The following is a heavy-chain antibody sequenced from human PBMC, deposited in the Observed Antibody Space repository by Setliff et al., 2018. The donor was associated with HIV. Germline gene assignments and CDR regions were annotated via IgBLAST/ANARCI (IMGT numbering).Heavy chain of an antibody. CDR2: IIPIVDIA. CDR3: ARGAFDI. CDR1: GGTFSSYA. J-gene: IGHJ3*02. V-gene: IGHV1-69*10. Sequence: GASVKVSCKASGGTFSSYAISWVRQAPGQGLEWMGGIIPIVDIAKYAQKFQDRVTITADKSTSTAFMELSSLRSKDTAVYYCARGAFDIWGRGTMVTVSS.